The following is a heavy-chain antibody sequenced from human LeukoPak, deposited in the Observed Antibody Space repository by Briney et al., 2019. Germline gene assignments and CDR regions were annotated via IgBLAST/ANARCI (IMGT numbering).Heavy chain of an antibody. CDR1: GFTFVDYG. D-gene: IGHD3-3*02. CDR2: INYNGAIT. V-gene: IGHV3-20*04. J-gene: IGHJ4*02. Sequence: GGSLRLSCATSGFTFVDYGLSWVRRAPGKGLEWLCAINYNGAITDYADSVKGRFTISRDNAKNSLYLRMDSLRAEDTALYYCARDRLGPSFSVSHFDLWGPGTLVTVSS. CDR3: ARDRLGPSFSVSHFDL.